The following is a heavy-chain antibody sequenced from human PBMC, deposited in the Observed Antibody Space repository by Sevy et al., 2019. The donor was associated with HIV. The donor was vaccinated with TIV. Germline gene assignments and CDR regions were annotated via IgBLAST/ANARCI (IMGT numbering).Heavy chain of an antibody. Sequence: GGSLRLSCTASGFTPSTYGMHWVRQAPGKGLEWVAVIGYDGSNKYYADSVKGRFTISRDNSKNTVFLQMDSLRVEDTAVYYCARDPRMYGDYLLAYFDSWGQGTPVTVSS. D-gene: IGHD2-8*01. CDR1: GFTPSTYG. CDR2: IGYDGSNK. CDR3: ARDPRMYGDYLLAYFDS. J-gene: IGHJ4*02. V-gene: IGHV3-33*01.